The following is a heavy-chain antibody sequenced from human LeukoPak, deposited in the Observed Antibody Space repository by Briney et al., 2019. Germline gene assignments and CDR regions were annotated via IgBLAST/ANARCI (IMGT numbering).Heavy chain of an antibody. CDR1: GFTFSSYS. V-gene: IGHV3-21*01. D-gene: IGHD5-12*01. CDR2: ISSSSSYI. CDR3: ARDYEIY. J-gene: IGHJ4*02. Sequence: GGTLRLSCAASGFTFSSYSMNWVRQAPGKGLEWVSSISSSSSYIYYGDSVKGRFTISRDNAKDSLYLQMNSLRAEDTAVYYCARDYEIYWGQGTLVTVSS.